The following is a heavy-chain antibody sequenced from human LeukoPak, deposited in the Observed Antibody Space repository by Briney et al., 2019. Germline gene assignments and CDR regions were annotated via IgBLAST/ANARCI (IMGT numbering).Heavy chain of an antibody. Sequence: GGSLRLSCAASGFTFSSYTMNWVRQAPGKGLEWVSSISSSSTYINYADSVKGRFTISRDNAKNSLYLLMNSLRAEDTAVYYCARGRGLTIFGVISWFDPWGQGTLVTVSS. CDR1: GFTFSSYT. D-gene: IGHD3-3*01. J-gene: IGHJ5*02. V-gene: IGHV3-21*01. CDR3: ARGRGLTIFGVISWFDP. CDR2: ISSSSTYI.